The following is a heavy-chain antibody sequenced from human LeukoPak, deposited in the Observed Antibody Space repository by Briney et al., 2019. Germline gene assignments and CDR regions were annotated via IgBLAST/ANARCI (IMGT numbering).Heavy chain of an antibody. J-gene: IGHJ4*02. V-gene: IGHV3-30-3*01. D-gene: IGHD3-3*01. Sequence: PGGSLRLSCAASGFTFSTYAMHWVRQAPGKGLEWVAVISYDGSNKFYADSVKGRFNISRDNSKNTLYLQMNSLRAEDTAVYYCAKGDYDFWSGYYSYWGQGTLVTVSS. CDR2: ISYDGSNK. CDR3: AKGDYDFWSGYYSY. CDR1: GFTFSTYA.